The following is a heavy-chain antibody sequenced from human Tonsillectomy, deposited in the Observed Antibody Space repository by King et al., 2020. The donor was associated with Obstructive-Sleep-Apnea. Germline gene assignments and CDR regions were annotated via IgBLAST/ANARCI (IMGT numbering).Heavy chain of an antibody. CDR3: THIVVVPAAMLY. CDR2: IKSKIGGGTT. D-gene: IGHD2-2*01. Sequence: VQLVESGGGFVKPGGSLRLSCVASGFTFSDAWMSWVRLAPGKGLEWVGRIKSKIGGGTTDYAAPVKGRFTISRDDSKNTVYLQMNSLKTEDTAVYFCTHIVVVPAAMLYWGQGTLVTVSS. V-gene: IGHV3-15*01. CDR1: GFTFSDAW. J-gene: IGHJ4*02.